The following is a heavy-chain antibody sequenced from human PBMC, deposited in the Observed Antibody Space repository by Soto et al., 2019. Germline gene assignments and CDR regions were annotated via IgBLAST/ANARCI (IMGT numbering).Heavy chain of an antibody. CDR3: AKWAGTYGDYARYFHY. D-gene: IGHD4-17*01. J-gene: IGHJ1*01. CDR1: GFSFSSYG. Sequence: EVQLLESGGGLVQPGGSLRLSCAASGFSFSSYGMSWVRQAPGKGPEWVATILAVDGITDYADAVRGGFTISRDNSKNMLHLQMNGLRAEDTAVYYGAKWAGTYGDYARYFHYWGQGTLVTVSS. V-gene: IGHV3-23*01. CDR2: ILAVDGIT.